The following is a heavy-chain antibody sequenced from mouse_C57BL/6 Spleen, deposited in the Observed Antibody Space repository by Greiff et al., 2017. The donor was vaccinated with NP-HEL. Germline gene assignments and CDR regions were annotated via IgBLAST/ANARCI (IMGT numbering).Heavy chain of an antibody. J-gene: IGHJ4*01. D-gene: IGHD1-1*01. V-gene: IGHV3-1*01. CDR2: ISYSGST. CDR3: ARTVRGYAMDY. CDR1: GYSITSGYD. Sequence: EVQRVESGPGMVKPSQSLSLTCTVTGYSITSGYDWHWIRHFPGNKLEWMGYISYSGSTNYNPSLKSRISITHDTSKNHFFLKLNSVTTEDTATDYCARTVRGYAMDYWGQGTSVTVSS.